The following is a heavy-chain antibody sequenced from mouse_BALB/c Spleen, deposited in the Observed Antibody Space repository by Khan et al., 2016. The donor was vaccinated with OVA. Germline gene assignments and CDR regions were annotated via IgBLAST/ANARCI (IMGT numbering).Heavy chain of an antibody. CDR3: ARPPFFSYVMVY. CDR1: GYTFKNHG. Sequence: QIQLVQSGPELKKPGETVKISCKASGYTFKNHGMNWVKQAPGKGLKWMGWINTYTGEPTYVEDFKGRFAFSLETCASTAYLQINNLKNEDTATYFCARPPFFSYVMVYWGQGTSVTVSS. J-gene: IGHJ4*01. V-gene: IGHV9-3-1*01. CDR2: INTYTGEP.